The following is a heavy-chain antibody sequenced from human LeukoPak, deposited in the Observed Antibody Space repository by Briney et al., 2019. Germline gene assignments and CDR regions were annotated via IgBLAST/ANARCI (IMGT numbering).Heavy chain of an antibody. CDR2: ISGSGGST. CDR3: AKDLPTSSGVGGYFDY. J-gene: IGHJ4*02. CDR1: GFTFSNYA. Sequence: GGSLRLSCAASGFTFSNYAMSWVRQAPGKGLEWVSAISGSGGSTYYADSVKGRFTISRDNSKNTLYLQMNSLRAEDTAVYYCAKDLPTSSGVGGYFDYWGQGTLVTVSS. D-gene: IGHD6-19*01. V-gene: IGHV3-23*01.